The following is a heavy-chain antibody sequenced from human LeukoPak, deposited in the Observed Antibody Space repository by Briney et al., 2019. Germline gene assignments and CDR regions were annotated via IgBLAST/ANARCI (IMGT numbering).Heavy chain of an antibody. V-gene: IGHV4-38-2*02. J-gene: IGHJ4*02. Sequence: PSETLSLTCTVSGYSISSGYYWGWIRQPPGKGLEWIGFIFYSGTTNYNPSLKSRVTISVDTSKNQFSLKLSSVTAADTAVYYCARGIAIGGLLDYWGQGTLVTVSS. D-gene: IGHD3-16*01. CDR2: IFYSGTT. CDR1: GYSISSGYY. CDR3: ARGIAIGGLLDY.